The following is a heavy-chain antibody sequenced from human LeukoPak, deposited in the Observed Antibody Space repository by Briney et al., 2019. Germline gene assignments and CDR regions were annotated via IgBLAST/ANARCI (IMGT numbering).Heavy chain of an antibody. CDR1: GFTFNSYA. V-gene: IGHV3-30*04. Sequence: GRSLRLSCAASGFTFNSYAMHWVRQAPGKGLEWVAVISYDGSNKYYADSVKGRFTISRDNSKNTLYLQMNSLRAEDTAVYYCARPDGFGELFSPFDYWGQGTLVTVSS. CDR3: ARPDGFGELFSPFDY. J-gene: IGHJ4*02. CDR2: ISYDGSNK. D-gene: IGHD3-10*01.